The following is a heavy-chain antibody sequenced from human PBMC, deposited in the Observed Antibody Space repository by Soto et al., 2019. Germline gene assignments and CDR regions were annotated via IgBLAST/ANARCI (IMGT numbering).Heavy chain of an antibody. D-gene: IGHD3-22*01. Sequence: QLQLQESGPGLVKPSETLSLTCTVSGGSISSSSYYWGWIRQPPGKGLEWIGTIYYSGSTYYNPSLESPVTLSIDTSKNQLSLMLNSVTAAGTAVYYCARRLYYESSGCAGGGMAVWAQGTTVTVSS. CDR3: ARRLYYESSGCAGGGMAV. J-gene: IGHJ6*02. CDR1: GGSISSSSYY. V-gene: IGHV4-39*01. CDR2: IYYSGST.